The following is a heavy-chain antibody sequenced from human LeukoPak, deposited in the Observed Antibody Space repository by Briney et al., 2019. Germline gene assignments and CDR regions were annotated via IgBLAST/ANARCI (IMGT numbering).Heavy chain of an antibody. CDR2: INHSGST. CDR3: ATIRPSSSSSYYYYYMDV. CDR1: GGSFSGYY. J-gene: IGHJ6*03. D-gene: IGHD6-6*01. Sequence: SETLSLTCAAYGGSFSGYYWSWIRQPPGKGLEWIGEINHSGSTNYNPSLKSRVTISVDTSKNQFSLKLSSVTAADTAVYYCATIRPSSSSSYYYYYMDVWGKGTTATVSS. V-gene: IGHV4-34*01.